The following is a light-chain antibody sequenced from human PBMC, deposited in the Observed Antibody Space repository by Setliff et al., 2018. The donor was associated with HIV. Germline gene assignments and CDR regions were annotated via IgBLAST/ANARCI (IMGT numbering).Light chain of an antibody. CDR1: SSDVGSYNI. CDR2: EGS. J-gene: IGLJ2*01. V-gene: IGLV2-23*03. CDR3: CSYAGSSTFVV. Sequence: QSALTQSASVSGSPGQSITISCTGTSSDVGSYNIVSWYQQHPGKAPKLMIYEGSKRPSGVSNRFSGSKSGSKASLTISGLQAEDEADYYCCSYAGSSTFVVFGGGTKGTVL.